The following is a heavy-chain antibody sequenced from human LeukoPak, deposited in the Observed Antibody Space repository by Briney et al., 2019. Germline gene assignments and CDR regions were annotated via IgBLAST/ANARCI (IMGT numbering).Heavy chain of an antibody. D-gene: IGHD4-17*01. CDR3: ARHTGFRSFFDY. V-gene: IGHV4-39*01. J-gene: IGHJ4*02. CDR1: GGSISSSSYY. CDR2: IYYSGST. Sequence: SETLSLTCTVSGGSISSSSYYWGWIRQPPGKGLEWIGSIYYSGSTYYNPSLKSRVTISVDTSKNQFSLKLSSVTAADTAVYYCARHTGFRSFFDYWGQGTLVTVSS.